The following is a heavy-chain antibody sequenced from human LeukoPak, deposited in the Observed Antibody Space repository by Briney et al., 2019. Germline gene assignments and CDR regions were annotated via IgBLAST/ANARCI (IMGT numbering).Heavy chain of an antibody. CDR3: ARGRQMSINWYFDL. D-gene: IGHD3-10*01. J-gene: IGHJ2*01. V-gene: IGHV1-8*03. CDR1: GYTFTAHD. Sequence: ASVKVSCKTSGYTFTAHDIFWVRQAAGQGLEWMGWMNPKSGSTAYAQKVQGRVTFTRNTSITTAYLDLTNLRYEDTAMYYCARGRQMSINWYFDLWGRGTQVTVAS. CDR2: MNPKSGST.